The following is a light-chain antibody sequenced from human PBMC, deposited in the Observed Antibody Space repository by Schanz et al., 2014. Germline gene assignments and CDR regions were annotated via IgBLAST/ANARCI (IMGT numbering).Light chain of an antibody. Sequence: QSVLTQPPSVSGAPGQRVTISCTGSSSNIGAGYDVHWYQQLPGTAPKLLIYDDINRPSGVPDRFSGSKSGTSASLAITGLQAEDEADYYCGTRDSSLNAWVFGGGTKLTVL. J-gene: IGLJ3*02. V-gene: IGLV1-40*01. CDR1: SSNIGAGYD. CDR2: DDI. CDR3: GTRDSSLNAWV.